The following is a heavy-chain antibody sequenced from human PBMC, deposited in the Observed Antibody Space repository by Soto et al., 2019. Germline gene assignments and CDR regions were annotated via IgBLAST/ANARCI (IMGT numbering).Heavy chain of an antibody. Sequence: PVGSLSLSCAASGLTFSSYWMHRLRKAPGKGLVGVSRINSDGSSTSYADSVKGRFTISRDNAKNTLYLQMNSLRAEDTAVYYCTRGVRFLEWLIDIWGQGTMVTVSS. CDR2: INSDGSST. J-gene: IGHJ3*02. CDR1: GLTFSSYW. D-gene: IGHD3-3*01. CDR3: TRGVRFLEWLIDI. V-gene: IGHV3-74*01.